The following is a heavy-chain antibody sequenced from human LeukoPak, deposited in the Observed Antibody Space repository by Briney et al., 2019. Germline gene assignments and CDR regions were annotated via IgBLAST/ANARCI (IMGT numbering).Heavy chain of an antibody. V-gene: IGHV3-11*01. Sequence: AGGSLRLSCAASGLTFSDYYMSWIRQAPGKGLEWVSYISSSGSTIYYADSVKGRFTISRDNAKNSLYLQMNSLRAEDTAVYYCAKGSDYGYYFDYWGQGTLVTVSS. J-gene: IGHJ4*02. CDR3: AKGSDYGYYFDY. D-gene: IGHD4-17*01. CDR1: GLTFSDYY. CDR2: ISSSGSTI.